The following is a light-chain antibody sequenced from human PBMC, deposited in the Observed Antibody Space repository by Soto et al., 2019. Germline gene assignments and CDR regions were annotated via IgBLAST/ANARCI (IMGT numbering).Light chain of an antibody. V-gene: IGKV1-5*03. CDR2: KAS. CDR1: QSISSW. J-gene: IGKJ1*01. Sequence: DIQMTQSPSTLSASVGDRVTITCRASQSISSWLAWYQQKPGKAPNLLIYKASSLESGVPSRFSGSGSGTEFTLTISSLQPDDFATYYCKQYNTYSTFGQGTKVDIK. CDR3: KQYNTYST.